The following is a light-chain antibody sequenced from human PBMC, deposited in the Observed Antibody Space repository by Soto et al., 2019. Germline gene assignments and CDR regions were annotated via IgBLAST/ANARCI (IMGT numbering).Light chain of an antibody. CDR3: SSYRDSSILYV. CDR2: EVS. Sequence: QSVLTQPASVSGPPGQSIAISCTGTTSDVGGYNYVSWYQQHPGKAPKVILYEVSNRPSGVSDRFSGTKSGNTASLTISGLQAEDEADYYCSSYRDSSILYVFGTGTKVTVL. CDR1: TSDVGGYNY. J-gene: IGLJ1*01. V-gene: IGLV2-14*01.